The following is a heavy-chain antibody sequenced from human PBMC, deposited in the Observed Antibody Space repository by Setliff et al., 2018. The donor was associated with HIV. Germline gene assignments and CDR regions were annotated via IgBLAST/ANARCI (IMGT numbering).Heavy chain of an antibody. CDR2: IFYSGRA. D-gene: IGHD3-10*01. V-gene: IGHV4-39*01. J-gene: IGHJ4*02. CDR3: ARHRVITGSFDS. CDR1: DVSIRSSDYY. Sequence: PSETLSLTCTVSDVSIRSSDYYWGWIRQPPGKGLEWIGSIFYSGRAFYNPSLESRVTMSVDTSKNQFSLKVNSVTAADTAVFYCARHRVITGSFDSWSQGTLVTSPQ.